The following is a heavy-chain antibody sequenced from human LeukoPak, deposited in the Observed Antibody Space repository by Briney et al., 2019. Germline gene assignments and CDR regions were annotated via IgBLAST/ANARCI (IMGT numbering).Heavy chain of an antibody. CDR2: IYYSGST. V-gene: IGHV4-31*03. Sequence: SETLSLTCTVSGDSISSGGYHWSWIRQHPGKGLEWIGYIYYSGSTYYNPSLKSRVTISVDTSKNQFSLRLRSVSAADTAMYYCARMSVRRYGGYFDNWGQGTLVTVSS. J-gene: IGHJ4*02. CDR3: ARMSVRRYGGYFDN. D-gene: IGHD3-9*01. CDR1: GDSISSGGYH.